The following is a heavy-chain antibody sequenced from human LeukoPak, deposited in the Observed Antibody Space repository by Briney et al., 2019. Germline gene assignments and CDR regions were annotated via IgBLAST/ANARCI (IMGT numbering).Heavy chain of an antibody. D-gene: IGHD3-22*01. J-gene: IGHJ3*02. CDR2: IYYTGST. Sequence: SQTLSLTCTVYGGSIGSGGYYWSWIREHPGKGLEGIGYIYYTGSTYCNPSLKSRVTISVYTSKNQFSLKLSSVTAADTAVYYGARDLAFVYYYDSSGYFDAFDIWGQGTMVTVSS. CDR3: ARDLAFVYYYDSSGYFDAFDI. V-gene: IGHV4-31*03. CDR1: GGSIGSGGYY.